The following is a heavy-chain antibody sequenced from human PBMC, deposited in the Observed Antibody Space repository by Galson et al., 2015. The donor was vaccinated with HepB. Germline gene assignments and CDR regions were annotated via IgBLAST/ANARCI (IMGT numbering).Heavy chain of an antibody. J-gene: IGHJ2*01. Sequence: SLRLSCAASGFTFSSYSMNWVRQAPGKGLEWVSYISSSSSTIYYADSVKGRFTISRDNAKNSLYLQMNSLRAEDTAVYYCARDRDSGYYGYWYFDLWGRGTLVTVSS. CDR1: GFTFSSYS. D-gene: IGHD3-22*01. CDR3: ARDRDSGYYGYWYFDL. CDR2: ISSSSSTI. V-gene: IGHV3-48*04.